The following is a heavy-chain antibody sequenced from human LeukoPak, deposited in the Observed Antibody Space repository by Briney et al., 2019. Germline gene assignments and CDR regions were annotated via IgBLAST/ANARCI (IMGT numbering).Heavy chain of an antibody. CDR3: TTGSTMVRGGFDY. CDR1: GFTFSNAW. Sequence: GGSLRLSCAASGFTFSNAWLTWVRQAPGTGLEWVGRIKGKTDGGTTDYAAPVKGRFTISRDDSKNTLYLQMNSLKTEDTAVYYCTTGSTMVRGGFDYWGQGTLVTVSS. D-gene: IGHD3-10*01. CDR2: IKGKTDGGTT. J-gene: IGHJ4*02. V-gene: IGHV3-15*01.